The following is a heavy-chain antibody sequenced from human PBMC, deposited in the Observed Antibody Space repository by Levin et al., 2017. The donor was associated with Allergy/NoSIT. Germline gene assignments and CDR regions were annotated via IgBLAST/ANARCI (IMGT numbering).Heavy chain of an antibody. J-gene: IGHJ4*02. CDR1: GFTFSSYA. V-gene: IGHV3-23*01. CDR3: AKASTTGGLIAPRYYFDY. CDR2: TTDSGGST. D-gene: IGHD3-16*02. Sequence: GESLKISCAASGFTFSSYAMTWVRQAPGKGLEWLSTTTDSGGSTYYADSVKGRFTISRDNSKNTLYVQMNSLRADDTAVYYCAKASTTGGLIAPRYYFDYWGQGALVIVSS.